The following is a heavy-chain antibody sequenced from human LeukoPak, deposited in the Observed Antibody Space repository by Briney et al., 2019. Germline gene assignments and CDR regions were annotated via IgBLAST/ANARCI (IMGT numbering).Heavy chain of an antibody. Sequence: SETLSLTCTVSGGSISSYYWSWIRQPPGKGLEWIGYIYYSGSTNYNPSLKSRVTISVDTSKNQFSLKLSSVTAADTAVYHCARHPREFLPFDPWGQGTLVTVSS. D-gene: IGHD3-10*01. J-gene: IGHJ5*02. CDR3: ARHPREFLPFDP. CDR1: GGSISSYY. V-gene: IGHV4-59*08. CDR2: IYYSGST.